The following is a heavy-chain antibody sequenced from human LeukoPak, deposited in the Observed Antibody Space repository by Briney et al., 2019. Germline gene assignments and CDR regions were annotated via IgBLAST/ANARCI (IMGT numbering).Heavy chain of an antibody. CDR1: GGSFSGYY. V-gene: IGHV4-34*01. J-gene: IGHJ5*02. Sequence: PSETLSLTCAVYGGSFSGYYWSWIRQPPGKGLEWVGEINHSGSTNCNPSLKSRVTISVDTSKNQFSLKLSSVTAADTAVYYCASGRGIAAAGKVSGWFDPWGQGTLVTVSS. CDR3: ASGRGIAAAGKVSGWFDP. D-gene: IGHD6-13*01. CDR2: INHSGST.